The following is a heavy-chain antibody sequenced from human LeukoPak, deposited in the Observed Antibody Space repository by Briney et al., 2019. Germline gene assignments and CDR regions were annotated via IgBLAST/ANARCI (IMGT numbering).Heavy chain of an antibody. CDR2: IYYSGST. J-gene: IGHJ4*02. CDR1: GGSISSYY. Sequence: SETLSLTCTVSGGSISSYYWSWIRQPPGKGLEWIGYIYYSGSTNYNPSLKSRVTISVDTSKSQFSLKLSSVTAADTAVYYCARAGGYGDYDYFDYWGQGTLVTVSS. V-gene: IGHV4-59*01. CDR3: ARAGGYGDYDYFDY. D-gene: IGHD4-17*01.